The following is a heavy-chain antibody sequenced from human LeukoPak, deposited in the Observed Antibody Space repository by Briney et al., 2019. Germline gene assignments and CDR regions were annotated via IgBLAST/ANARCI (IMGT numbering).Heavy chain of an antibody. CDR3: ARDDGYYYGSGSYSSLDY. Sequence: QAGGSLRLSCAASGFNFSSYSMNWVRQAPGKGLEWVSYISSSSSTIYYADSVKGRFTISRDNAKNSLYLQMNSLRAEDTAVYYCARDDGYYYGSGSYSSLDYWGQGTLVTVSS. CDR1: GFNFSSYS. J-gene: IGHJ4*02. V-gene: IGHV3-48*01. D-gene: IGHD3-10*01. CDR2: ISSSSSTI.